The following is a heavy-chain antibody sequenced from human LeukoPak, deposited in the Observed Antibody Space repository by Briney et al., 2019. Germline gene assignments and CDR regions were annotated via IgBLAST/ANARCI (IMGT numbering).Heavy chain of an antibody. J-gene: IGHJ6*03. CDR3: ARAQYPSPRSYYYYYMDV. V-gene: IGHV4-34*01. CDR1: GGSFSGYY. CDR2: INHSGST. Sequence: SDTLSLTCAVYGGSFSGYYWSWIRQPPGKGLEWIGEINHSGSTNYNPSLKSRVTTSVDTSNNKLSLKLRSVTAADTAVNYCARAQYPSPRSYYYYYMDVWGKGTTVTVPS. D-gene: IGHD2-2*02.